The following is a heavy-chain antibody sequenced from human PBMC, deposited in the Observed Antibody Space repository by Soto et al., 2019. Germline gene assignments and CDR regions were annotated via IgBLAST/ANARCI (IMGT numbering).Heavy chain of an antibody. CDR3: ARETGLRSSGWSYYFDF. CDR1: GFTLSSYV. V-gene: IGHV3-48*02. J-gene: IGHJ4*02. Sequence: EVQLVESGGGMVQPGGSLRVSCAASGFTLSSYVMHWVRQAPGKGLEWVSYISGSGGTIYYADSVKGRFTISRDTAKNSLSVQLNSLRDEDTAVYFCARETGLRSSGWSYYFDFWGQGNRVTVSS. D-gene: IGHD6-19*01. CDR2: ISGSGGTI.